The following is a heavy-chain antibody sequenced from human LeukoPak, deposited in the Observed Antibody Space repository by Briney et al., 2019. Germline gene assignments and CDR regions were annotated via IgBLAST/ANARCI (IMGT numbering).Heavy chain of an antibody. D-gene: IGHD1-26*01. CDR1: GFHYNKTW. J-gene: IGHJ5*02. CDR2: IKSKADGGTT. V-gene: IGHV3-15*01. Sequence: KPGGPLRLFYRAWGFHYNKTWMMWLRQAPGKGLEWVGRIKSKADGGTTDYAAPVKGRFTVSRDESKNALYLQMNSLKTAEKAVYYCTTGGKGGASPHDTRGQGTLVTVSS. CDR3: TTGGKGGASPHDT.